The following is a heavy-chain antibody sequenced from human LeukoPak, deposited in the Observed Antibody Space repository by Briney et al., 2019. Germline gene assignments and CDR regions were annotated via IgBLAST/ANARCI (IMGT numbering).Heavy chain of an antibody. CDR2: ISSDGSSK. CDR1: GFTFSSHV. Sequence: GGSLRLSCAASGFTFSSHVMHWVRQAPGRGLEWVAVISSDGSSKYYADSVKGRFTISRDNSKNTLYLQMKSLRAEDTAVYYCAREGTTIVVALDYWGQGTLVTVSS. V-gene: IGHV3-30-3*01. D-gene: IGHD3-22*01. J-gene: IGHJ4*02. CDR3: AREGTTIVVALDY.